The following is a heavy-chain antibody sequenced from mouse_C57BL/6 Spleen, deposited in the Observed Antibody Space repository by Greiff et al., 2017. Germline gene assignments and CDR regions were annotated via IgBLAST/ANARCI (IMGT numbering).Heavy chain of an antibody. CDR1: GYTFTSYW. CDR2: IDPSDSYT. D-gene: IGHD3-3*01. CDR3: ARGGRGDFDY. Sequence: QVQLQQSGAELVMPGASVKLSCKASGYTFTSYWMHWVKQRPGQGLEWIGEIDPSDSYTNYNQKFKGKSTLTVDKSSSTAYMQLSSLTSEDSAVYYCARGGRGDFDYWGQGATLTVSS. J-gene: IGHJ2*01. V-gene: IGHV1-69*01.